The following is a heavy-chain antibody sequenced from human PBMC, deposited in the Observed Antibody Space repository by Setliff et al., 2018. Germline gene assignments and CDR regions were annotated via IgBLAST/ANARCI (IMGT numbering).Heavy chain of an antibody. CDR1: GGTFSDYH. CDR3: ARGRNIAARLLDS. Sequence: LSLTCAAYGGTFSDYHWTWIRQSPEKGLEWISEINHRGSTNYNPSLKSRVTISIDTSKDQFSLKLISMTAADTAVYYCARGRNIAARLLDSWGQGTLVTVSS. CDR2: INHRGST. D-gene: IGHD6-6*01. V-gene: IGHV4-34*01. J-gene: IGHJ4*02.